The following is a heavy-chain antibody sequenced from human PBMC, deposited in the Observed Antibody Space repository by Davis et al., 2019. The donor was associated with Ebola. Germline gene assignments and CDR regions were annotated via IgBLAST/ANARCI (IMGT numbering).Heavy chain of an antibody. V-gene: IGHV4-59*12. Sequence: MPSETLSLTCTVSGGSISSYYWSRIRQPPGKGLEWIGYIYHSGSTYYNPSLKSRVTISVDRSKNQFSLKLSSVTAADTAVYYCARGGRRYYGSGSYSEFDPWGQGTLVTVSS. CDR3: ARGGRRYYGSGSYSEFDP. J-gene: IGHJ5*02. D-gene: IGHD3-10*01. CDR1: GGSISSYY. CDR2: IYHSGST.